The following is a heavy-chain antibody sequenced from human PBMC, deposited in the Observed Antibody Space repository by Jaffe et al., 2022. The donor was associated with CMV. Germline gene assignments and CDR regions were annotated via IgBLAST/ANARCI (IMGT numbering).Heavy chain of an antibody. D-gene: IGHD5-18*01. CDR2: ISSSSSYI. Sequence: EVQLVESGGGLVKPGGSLRLSCAASGFTFSSYSMNWVRQAPGKGLEWVSSISSSSSYIYYADSVKGRFTISRDNAKNSLYLQMNSLRAEDTAVYYCASEGGYISKNYYYMDVWGKGTTVTVSS. CDR3: ASEGGYISKNYYYMDV. J-gene: IGHJ6*03. V-gene: IGHV3-21*01. CDR1: GFTFSSYS.